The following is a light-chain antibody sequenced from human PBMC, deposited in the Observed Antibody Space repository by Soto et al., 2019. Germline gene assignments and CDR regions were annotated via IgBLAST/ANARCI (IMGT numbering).Light chain of an antibody. J-gene: IGKJ1*01. CDR3: LPDSDFTWT. Sequence: AVQMTQSPSSLSASVGDRVIITCRASQDVGNVLGWYQQKPGKAPRLLIFSASTLESGVPTRFSVSRPGTDFTLPISSLQPEDFETYDCLPDSDFTWTFGLGTRVDI. CDR1: QDVGNV. V-gene: IGKV1-6*01. CDR2: SAS.